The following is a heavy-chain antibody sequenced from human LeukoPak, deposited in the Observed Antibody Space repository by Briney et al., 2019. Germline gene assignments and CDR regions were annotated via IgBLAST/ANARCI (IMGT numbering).Heavy chain of an antibody. D-gene: IGHD6-19*01. J-gene: IGHJ4*02. CDR1: GFTFSDYY. V-gene: IGHV3-11*01. CDR2: ISSSGSTI. CDR3: ARDSSDSSSQVAFDF. Sequence: GGSLRLSCAASGFTFSDYYMSWIRQAPGKGLEWVSYISSSGSTIYYADSVKGRFTISRDNAKNSLFLQMNSLRAEDTAVYYCARDSSDSSSQVAFDFWGQGTLVTVSS.